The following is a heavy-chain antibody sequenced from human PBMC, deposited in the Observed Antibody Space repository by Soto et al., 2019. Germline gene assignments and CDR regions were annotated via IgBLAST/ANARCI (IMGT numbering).Heavy chain of an antibody. CDR1: GFTFSSYA. V-gene: IGHV3-23*01. D-gene: IGHD3-16*01. CDR3: VRESSFWFGDWFDP. J-gene: IGHJ5*02. CDR2: ISGSGGGT. Sequence: EVQVLESGGGSVQPGGSLRLSCAASGFTFSSYAMSWVRQAPGKGLEWVAGISGSGGGTTYAGSVKGRFTISRDNSKNTLYLQMTSLRAEDTALYYCVRESSFWFGDWFDPWGQGTLVTCSS.